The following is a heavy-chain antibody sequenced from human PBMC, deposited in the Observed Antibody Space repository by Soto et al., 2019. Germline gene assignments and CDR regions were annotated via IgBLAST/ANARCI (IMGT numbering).Heavy chain of an antibody. D-gene: IGHD1-20*01. V-gene: IGHV1-69*01. J-gene: IGHJ5*02. CDR1: GGTFSSYA. CDR2: IIPLFGTA. Sequence: QVQLVQSGAEVKKPGSSVKVSCKASGGTFSSYAISWVRQAPGQGLEWMGGIIPLFGTANYAQKFQGRVTITADESTSTAYMELSMLRSEDTAVYYCARQGEPRRGMEYNWNQVDWFAPWGQGTLVNVSS. CDR3: ARQGEPRRGMEYNWNQVDWFAP.